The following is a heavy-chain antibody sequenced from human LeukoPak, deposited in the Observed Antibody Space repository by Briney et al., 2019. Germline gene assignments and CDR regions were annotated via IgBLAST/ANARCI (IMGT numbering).Heavy chain of an antibody. Sequence: GGSLRLSCAASGFTFSSYGMHWVRQAPGKGLEWVAVISYDGSNKYYADSVKGRFTISRDNSKNTLYLQMNSLRAEDTAVYYCAKDSIRQQIYYYYGMDVWGKGTTVTVSS. CDR2: ISYDGSNK. CDR1: GFTFSSYG. V-gene: IGHV3-30*18. CDR3: AKDSIRQQIYYYYGMDV. J-gene: IGHJ6*04. D-gene: IGHD4-17*01.